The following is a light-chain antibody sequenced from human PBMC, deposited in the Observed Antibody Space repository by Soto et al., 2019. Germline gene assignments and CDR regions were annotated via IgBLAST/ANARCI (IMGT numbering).Light chain of an antibody. Sequence: EIVMTQSPATLSVSPGERATLSCRASQSVSSNLAWYQQKPGQAPRLLIYGASTRATGIPARFSGSGSGTEFTLTISXLQSXDFAVYYCQQYNNWPPRGTFGXGTKV. V-gene: IGKV3-15*01. CDR1: QSVSSN. J-gene: IGKJ1*01. CDR3: QQYNNWPPRGT. CDR2: GAS.